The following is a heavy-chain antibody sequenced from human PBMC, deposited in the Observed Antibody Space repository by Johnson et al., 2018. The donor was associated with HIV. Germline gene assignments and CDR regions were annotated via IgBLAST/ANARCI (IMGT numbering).Heavy chain of an antibody. CDR2: ISYDGTNK. V-gene: IGHV3-30-3*01. Sequence: QVQLVESGGGVVQPGRSLRLSCAASGFSVSNNYMSWVRQAPGKGLEWVALISYDGTNKYYADSVKGRFTISRDNSKNTLYLQMNSLRAEDTAVYYCAREELEPDVFDIWGQGTMVTVSS. CDR3: AREELEPDVFDI. J-gene: IGHJ3*02. D-gene: IGHD1-1*01. CDR1: GFSVSNNY.